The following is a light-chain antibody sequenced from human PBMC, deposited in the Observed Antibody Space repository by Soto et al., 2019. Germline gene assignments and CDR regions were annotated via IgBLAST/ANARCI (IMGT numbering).Light chain of an antibody. CDR1: QSIGSW. CDR3: QQYNSYPST. J-gene: IGKJ2*01. V-gene: IGKV1-5*03. Sequence: DIQMTQSPSTLSASVGDRVTITCRASQSIGSWLAWYQQKPGKAPNLLIYKASSLESGVPSRFSGSGSGTEFTVTISSLQPEDFATYYCQQYNSYPSTFGQGTKLEIK. CDR2: KAS.